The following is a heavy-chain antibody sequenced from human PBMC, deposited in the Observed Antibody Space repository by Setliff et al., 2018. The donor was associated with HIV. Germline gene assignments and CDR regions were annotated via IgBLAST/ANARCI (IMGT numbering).Heavy chain of an antibody. CDR3: ARETGDIAAIALYSFDY. J-gene: IGHJ4*02. Sequence: GGSLRLSCAASGFAVSSSYMTWVRQAPGKGLDWVSLIYSSGDTYYADSVKGRFTVSRDISKNTLYLHMNNLRAEDTAVYYCARETGDIAAIALYSFDYWGQGTLVTVS. D-gene: IGHD6-13*01. CDR1: GFAVSSSY. V-gene: IGHV3-66*01. CDR2: IYSSGDT.